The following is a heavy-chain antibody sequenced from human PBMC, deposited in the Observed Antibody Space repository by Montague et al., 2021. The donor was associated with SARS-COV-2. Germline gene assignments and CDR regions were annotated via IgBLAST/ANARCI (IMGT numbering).Heavy chain of an antibody. CDR2: IYTSGST. V-gene: IGHV4-61*02. J-gene: IGHJ4*02. Sequence: SRSLTYTVSGGSISSGSCYWNWIRQPAGKGLEWIGRIYTSGSTNYNPSLKSRVTISVDTSKNQFSLKLSSVTAADTAVYYCARESLHLTGYYNDYFDYWGQGTLVTVSS. CDR1: GGSISSGSCY. D-gene: IGHD3-9*01. CDR3: ARESLHLTGYYNDYFDY.